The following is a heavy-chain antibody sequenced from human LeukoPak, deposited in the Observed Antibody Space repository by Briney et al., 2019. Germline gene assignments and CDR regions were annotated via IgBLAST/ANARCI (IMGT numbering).Heavy chain of an antibody. V-gene: IGHV1-69*13. J-gene: IGHJ6*02. Sequence: GASVKVSCKVSGGPFSRHGISWVRQAPGEGLEWMGGITAIYETTNYAERFQGRVTMTADESTSTFYMELSSLRSEDTAVYYCARGLHSSYYGYGMDFWGQGTTVTVSS. CDR3: ARGLHSSYYGYGMDF. CDR2: ITAIYETT. D-gene: IGHD4-11*01. CDR1: GGPFSRHG.